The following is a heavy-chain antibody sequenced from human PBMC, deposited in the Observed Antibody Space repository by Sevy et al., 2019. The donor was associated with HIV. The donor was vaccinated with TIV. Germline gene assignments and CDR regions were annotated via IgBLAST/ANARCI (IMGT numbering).Heavy chain of an antibody. D-gene: IGHD3-22*01. CDR1: GFSFDSYG. CDR3: AKGGGGHYDPDEIGYYFYYYNMDV. V-gene: IGHV3-23*01. Sequence: GGSLRLSCAVSGFSFDSYGMTWVRQAPGKWLEWVSGISGSGTRTYYADSVKGRFIISRDNSKNTLYLQMNSLRSEDTGIYYCAKGGGGHYDPDEIGYYFYYYNMDVWGKGTTVTVSS. J-gene: IGHJ6*03. CDR2: ISGSGTRT.